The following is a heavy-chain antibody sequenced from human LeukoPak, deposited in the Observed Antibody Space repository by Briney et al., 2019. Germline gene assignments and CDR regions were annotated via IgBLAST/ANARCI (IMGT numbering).Heavy chain of an antibody. V-gene: IGHV1-46*01. CDR2: INPSGGST. CDR3: ARRYQLLMDY. CDR1: GYTFTSNY. J-gene: IGHJ4*02. D-gene: IGHD2-2*01. Sequence: ASVKVSCKASGYTFTSNYIHWVRQAPGQGLGWMGVINPSGGSTSYAQKFQGRVTMTRDMSTSTVYMKLNSLRSEDTAVYYCARRYQLLMDYWGQGTLVTVSS.